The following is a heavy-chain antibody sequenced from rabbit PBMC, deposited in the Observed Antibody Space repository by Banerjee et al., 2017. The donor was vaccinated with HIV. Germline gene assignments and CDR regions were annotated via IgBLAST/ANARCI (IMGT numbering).Heavy chain of an antibody. Sequence: QEQLVESGGGLVQPGGSLKLSCKASGLDFSSYAMSWVRQAPGKGLEWIGYIDPVFGSTYYASWVNGRFTISKTSSTTVTLQMTSLTAADTATYFCARSTSGYDIGDLWGPGTLVTVS. D-gene: IGHD1-1*01. J-gene: IGHJ4*01. V-gene: IGHV1S39*01. CDR3: ARSTSGYDIGDL. CDR1: GLDFSSYA. CDR2: IDPVFGST.